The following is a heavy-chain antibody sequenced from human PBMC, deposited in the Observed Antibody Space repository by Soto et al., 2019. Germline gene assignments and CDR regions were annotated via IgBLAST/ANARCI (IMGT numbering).Heavy chain of an antibody. CDR2: IKHDGGEK. J-gene: IGHJ6*03. V-gene: IGHV3-7*01. CDR1: GFTFSNSW. Sequence: GGSLRLSCAASGFTFSNSWMSWARQAPGTGLEWVANIKHDGGEKYYVDSVKGRFTISRDNAKNSLYLQMNSLRVEDTGIYYCGRGGRGDTNYYYLAVWGKGTTVTVSS. D-gene: IGHD4-17*01. CDR3: GRGGRGDTNYYYLAV.